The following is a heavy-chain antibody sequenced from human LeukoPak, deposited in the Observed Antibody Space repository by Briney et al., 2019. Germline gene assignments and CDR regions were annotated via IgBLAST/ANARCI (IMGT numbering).Heavy chain of an antibody. CDR1: GGSISSGDYY. J-gene: IGHJ4*02. D-gene: IGHD3-3*01. CDR2: IYYSGST. CDR3: ARHGHDTDNYEAHFDY. Sequence: PSETLSLTCTVSGGSISSGDYYWSWIRQPPGKGLEWIGYIYYSGSTYYNPSLKSRVTISVDTSKNQFSLNLSAVTAADTAVYYCARHGHDTDNYEAHFDYWGQGTLVTVSS. V-gene: IGHV4-30-4*01.